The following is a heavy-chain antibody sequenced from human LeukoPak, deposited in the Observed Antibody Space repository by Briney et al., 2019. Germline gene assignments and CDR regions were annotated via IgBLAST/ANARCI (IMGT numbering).Heavy chain of an antibody. J-gene: IGHJ4*02. CDR1: GYTFTSYG. D-gene: IGHD3-3*01. CDR2: ISAYNGNT. Sequence: ASMKVSCKASGYTFTSYGISWVRQAPGQGLEWMGWISAYNGNTNYAQKLQGRVTMTTDTSTSTAYMELRSLRSDDTAVYYCARDKYDFWSGYHIPDFDYWGQGTLVTVSS. V-gene: IGHV1-18*01. CDR3: ARDKYDFWSGYHIPDFDY.